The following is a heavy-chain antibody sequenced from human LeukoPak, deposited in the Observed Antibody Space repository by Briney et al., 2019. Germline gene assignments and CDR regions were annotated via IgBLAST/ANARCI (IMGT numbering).Heavy chain of an antibody. Sequence: SETLSLTCTVSGGSISSYYWCWIRQPPGKGLEWIGYIYYSGSTNYNPSLKSRVTISVDTSKNQFSLQLNSVTAADTAVYYCARGYSRSSVRPDYSGEGTLVTVSS. J-gene: IGHJ4*02. CDR3: ARGYSRSSVRPDY. CDR2: IYYSGST. CDR1: GGSISSYY. D-gene: IGHD6-6*01. V-gene: IGHV4-59*08.